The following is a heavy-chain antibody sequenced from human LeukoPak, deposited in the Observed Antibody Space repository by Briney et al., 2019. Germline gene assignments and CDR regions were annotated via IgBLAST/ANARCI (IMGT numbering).Heavy chain of an antibody. J-gene: IGHJ4*02. CDR1: GYTFTTYD. CDR3: ARGRGEDVLRFLEWLSKPYYFDY. Sequence: ASVKVSCKASGYTFTTYDINWVRRTPGQGLEWMGWMNPNSGNTGYAQKFRGRVTMTRNTSISTAYMELSSLRSEDTAVYYCARGRGEDVLRFLEWLSKPYYFDYWGQGTLVTVSS. CDR2: MNPNSGNT. D-gene: IGHD3-3*01. V-gene: IGHV1-8*01.